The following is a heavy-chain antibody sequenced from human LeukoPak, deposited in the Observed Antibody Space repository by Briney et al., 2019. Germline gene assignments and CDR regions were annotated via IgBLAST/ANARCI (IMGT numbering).Heavy chain of an antibody. CDR2: SRDKANRHTT. V-gene: IGHV3-72*01. D-gene: IGHD1-26*01. CDR1: GFTFSDYY. CDR3: TRGLSGTCPWYFDG. Sequence: PGGSLRLSCAASGFTFSDYYMDWVRQAPGKGLEWVGRSRDKANRHTTEYAASVKGRFTISRDDSENSLYLQMNSLKTEDTAVYYCTRGLSGTCPWYFDGWGQGTLVTVSS. J-gene: IGHJ4*02.